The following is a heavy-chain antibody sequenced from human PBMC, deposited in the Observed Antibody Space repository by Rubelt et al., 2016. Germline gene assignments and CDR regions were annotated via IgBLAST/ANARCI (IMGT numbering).Heavy chain of an antibody. Sequence: QVQLQESGPGLVKPSETLSLTCTVSGYSISSGYYWGWIRQPPGKGLEWIGSIYYSGSTYYNPSLKSRVTISVDTSKNQFSLKLSSVTAADTAVYYCATPTGPLGYWGQGTLVTVSS. V-gene: IGHV4-38-2*02. CDR3: ATPTGPLGY. CDR2: IYYSGST. CDR1: GYSISSGYY. D-gene: IGHD3-10*01. J-gene: IGHJ4*02.